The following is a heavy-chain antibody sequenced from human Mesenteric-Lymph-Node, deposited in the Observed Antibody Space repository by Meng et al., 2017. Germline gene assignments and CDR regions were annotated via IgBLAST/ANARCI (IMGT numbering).Heavy chain of an antibody. D-gene: IGHD3-22*01. CDR3: ARVDSSGYFLDY. CDR1: GGSISSGGHS. Sequence: QVQLQESGPGLVKTSPTLALTCTVSGGSISSGGHSWSWIRQRPGKGLEWIAYINYSGSTYYNPSLKSRVILSVDTSKNQFSLKLSSVTAADTAVYYCARVDSSGYFLDYWGQGTLVTVSS. CDR2: INYSGST. J-gene: IGHJ4*01. V-gene: IGHV4-31*03.